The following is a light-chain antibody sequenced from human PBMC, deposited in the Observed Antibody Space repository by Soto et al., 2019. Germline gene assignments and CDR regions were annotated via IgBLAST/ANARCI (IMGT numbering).Light chain of an antibody. Sequence: QSVLTQPPSAYGTPGPRVTISCSGSSSNIGRDTVNWYQQLPGTAPKLLIYTNNQRPSGVPDRFSGSKSGTSASLAISGLQSEDEADYYCATWDDRLNGWGFGGGTKLTVL. CDR1: SSNIGRDT. J-gene: IGLJ3*02. CDR3: ATWDDRLNGWG. CDR2: TNN. V-gene: IGLV1-44*01.